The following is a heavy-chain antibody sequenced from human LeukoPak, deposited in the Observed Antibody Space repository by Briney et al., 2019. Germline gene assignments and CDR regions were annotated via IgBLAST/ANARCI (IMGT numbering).Heavy chain of an antibody. CDR3: TTDSLYCSSTSCYLYFDY. J-gene: IGHJ4*02. Sequence: PGGSLRLSCAASGFTFSNAWMSWVRQAPGKGLEWVGRIKSKTDGGTTDYAAPVKGRFTISRDDSKNTLYLQMNSLKTEDTAVYYCTTDSLYCSSTSCYLYFDYWGQGTLVTVSS. V-gene: IGHV3-15*01. D-gene: IGHD2-2*01. CDR1: GFTFSNAW. CDR2: IKSKTDGGTT.